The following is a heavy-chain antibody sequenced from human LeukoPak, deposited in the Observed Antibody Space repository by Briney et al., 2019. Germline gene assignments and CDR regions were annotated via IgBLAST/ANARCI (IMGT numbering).Heavy chain of an antibody. D-gene: IGHD5-24*01. Sequence: SGRSLRLSCAASGFTFSSYGMHWVRQAPGKGLEWVAVISYDGSNKYYADSVKGRFTISRDNSKNTLYLQMNSLRAEDTAVYYCAREGNGMASSNWFDPWGQGTLVTVSS. J-gene: IGHJ5*02. CDR1: GFTFSSYG. V-gene: IGHV3-30*03. CDR2: ISYDGSNK. CDR3: AREGNGMASSNWFDP.